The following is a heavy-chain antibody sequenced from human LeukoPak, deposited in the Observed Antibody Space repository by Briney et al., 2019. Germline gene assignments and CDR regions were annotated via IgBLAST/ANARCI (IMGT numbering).Heavy chain of an antibody. Sequence: SETLSLTCTVSGGSISSSSYYWGWIRQPPGKGLEWIGSIYYSGRTFYNPSLKSRVTISVDTSKNQFSLKLSSVTAADTAVYYCARVGWGSSSRSKIYDYWGQGTLVTVSS. CDR1: GGSISSSSYY. CDR3: ARVGWGSSSRSKIYDY. CDR2: IYYSGRT. J-gene: IGHJ4*02. D-gene: IGHD6-13*01. V-gene: IGHV4-39*01.